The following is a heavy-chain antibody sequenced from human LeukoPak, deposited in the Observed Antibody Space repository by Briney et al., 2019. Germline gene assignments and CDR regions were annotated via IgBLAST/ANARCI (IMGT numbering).Heavy chain of an antibody. CDR3: AKALTYYDILTGYYAQVLDY. Sequence: GRSLRLSCAASGFTFSSYGMHWVRQAPGKGLEWVAVISYDGSNKYYADSVKGRFTISRDNSKNTLYLQMNSLRAEDTAVYYCAKALTYYDILTGYYAQVLDYWGQGTLVTVSS. V-gene: IGHV3-30*18. J-gene: IGHJ4*02. D-gene: IGHD3-9*01. CDR2: ISYDGSNK. CDR1: GFTFSSYG.